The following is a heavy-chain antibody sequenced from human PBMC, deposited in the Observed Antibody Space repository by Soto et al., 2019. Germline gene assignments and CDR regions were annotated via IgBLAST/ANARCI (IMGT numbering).Heavy chain of an antibody. CDR2: INHSGST. CDR3: ARGERDIVVVPAARDDYYMDV. V-gene: IGHV4-34*01. CDR1: GGSFSGYY. Sequence: SETLSLTCAVYGGSFSGYYWSWIRQPPGKGMEWIGEINHSGSTNYNPSLKSRVTISVDTSKNQFSLKLSSVTAADTAVYYCARGERDIVVVPAARDDYYMDVWGKGTTVTVSS. D-gene: IGHD2-2*01. J-gene: IGHJ6*03.